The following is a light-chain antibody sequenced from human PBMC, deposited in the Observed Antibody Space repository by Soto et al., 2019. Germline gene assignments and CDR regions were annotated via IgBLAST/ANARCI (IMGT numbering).Light chain of an antibody. J-gene: IGLJ3*02. CDR2: DVS. CDR3: SSYTSSRGGV. Sequence: QSVLTQPASVSESPGQSITISCTGTSSDVGGYNYVSWYQQHPGKAPKLMIYDVSNRPSGVSNRFSGSKSGNTASLTISGLQAEDEADYYCSSYTSSRGGVFGGGTKVTVL. V-gene: IGLV2-14*01. CDR1: SSDVGGYNY.